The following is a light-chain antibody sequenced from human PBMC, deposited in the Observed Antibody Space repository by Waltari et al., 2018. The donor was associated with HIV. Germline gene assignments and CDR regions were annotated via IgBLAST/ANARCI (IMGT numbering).Light chain of an antibody. Sequence: SYALKQQPSVSVFPGQTANITCSGDTLSGHFAYWYQQKPGHSPKLLIYKHMQMSAGIPERFAGSRSGTTVTLTIKGAQAEDEADYYCQSSDKSGLVFGGGTKLTVL. V-gene: IGLV3-25*03. CDR1: TLSGHF. J-gene: IGLJ3*02. CDR2: KHM. CDR3: QSSDKSGLV.